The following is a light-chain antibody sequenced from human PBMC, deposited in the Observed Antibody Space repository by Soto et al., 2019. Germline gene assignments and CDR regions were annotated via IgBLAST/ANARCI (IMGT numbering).Light chain of an antibody. CDR3: ATWDDSLIGSV. CDR2: STN. CDR1: SSNIGSNT. Sequence: QAVVTQPPSTSGTPGQTVTISCSGSSSNIGSNTVNWYQQLPGTAPKLLLYSTNQRPSGVPDRFSGSKSGSSASLAISGLQSEDEADYYCATWDDSLIGSVFGTGTKLTVL. J-gene: IGLJ1*01. V-gene: IGLV1-44*01.